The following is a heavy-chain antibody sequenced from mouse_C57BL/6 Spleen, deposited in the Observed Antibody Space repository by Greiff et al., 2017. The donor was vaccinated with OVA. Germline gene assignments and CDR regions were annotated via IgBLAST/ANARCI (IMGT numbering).Heavy chain of an antibody. CDR2: INPNNGGT. V-gene: IGHV1-18*01. D-gene: IGHD1-1*01. CDR1: GYTFTDYN. J-gene: IGHJ1*03. Sequence: VQLQQSGPELVKPGASVKIPCKASGYTFTDYNMDWVKQSHGKSLEWIGDINPNNGGTTYNQKFKGKATLTVDKSSSTAYMELRSLTSEDTAVYYCARWVYYYGSSYWYFDVWGTGTTVTVSS. CDR3: ARWVYYYGSSYWYFDV.